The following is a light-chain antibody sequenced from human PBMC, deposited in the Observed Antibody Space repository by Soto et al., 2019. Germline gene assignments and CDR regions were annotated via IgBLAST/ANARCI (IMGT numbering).Light chain of an antibody. Sequence: EVVLTQSPGTLSLSPGERATLSCRASQSVSSNYLAWYQQKPGQAPRLLIYGASSRATGIPDRFSGSGSGTEFTLTISSLQSEDFAVYYCLAGTFGQGTKLEIK. CDR2: GAS. V-gene: IGKV3-20*01. CDR1: QSVSSNY. CDR3: LAGT. J-gene: IGKJ2*02.